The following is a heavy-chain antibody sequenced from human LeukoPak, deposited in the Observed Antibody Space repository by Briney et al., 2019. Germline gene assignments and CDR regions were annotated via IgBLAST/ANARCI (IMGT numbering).Heavy chain of an antibody. CDR2: IWYDGSNK. CDR1: GFTFSSYG. V-gene: IGHV3-33*01. D-gene: IGHD2-2*01. J-gene: IGHJ5*02. CDR3: ARDRFPFASRTSSGLDP. Sequence: GWALRLSCASTGFTFSSYGMHGVRQAPGKGLEGVAVIWYDGSNKYYADSVKGRFTVSRDNSKNPLYLQMNSLRAEDTAVYSCARDRFPFASRTSSGLDPWGQGTLVTVSS.